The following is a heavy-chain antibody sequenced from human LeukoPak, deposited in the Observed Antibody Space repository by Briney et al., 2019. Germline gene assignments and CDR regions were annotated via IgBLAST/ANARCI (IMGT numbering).Heavy chain of an antibody. CDR2: IYYSGST. V-gene: IGHV4-59*01. CDR3: ARELYYYGSGSYSTYNWFDP. J-gene: IGHJ5*02. Sequence: SETLSLTCTASGVSISSYYWSWIRQPPGKGLEWIGYIYYSGSTNYNPSLKSRVTISVDTSKNQFSLKLSSVTAADTAVYYCARELYYYGSGSYSTYNWFDPWGQGTLVTVSS. D-gene: IGHD3-10*01. CDR1: GVSISSYY.